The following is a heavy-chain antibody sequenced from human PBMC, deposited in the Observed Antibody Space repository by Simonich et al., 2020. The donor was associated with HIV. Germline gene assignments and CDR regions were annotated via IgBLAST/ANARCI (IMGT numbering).Heavy chain of an antibody. CDR2: INKSGSI. J-gene: IGHJ4*02. Sequence: QVQLQQWGAGLLKPSETLSLTCAVYGGSFSGYYWSWIRQPPGKGLEWIAKINKSGSIYSNPSLKIRVTMSVDTSKSQFSRKVSSVTAADTAVYYCARNGIAARPDTSEVDYWGQGTLVTVSS. D-gene: IGHD6-6*01. CDR1: GGSFSGYY. CDR3: ARNGIAARPDTSEVDY. V-gene: IGHV4-34*01.